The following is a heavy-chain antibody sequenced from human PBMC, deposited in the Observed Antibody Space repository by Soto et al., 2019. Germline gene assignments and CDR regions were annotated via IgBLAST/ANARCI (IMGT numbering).Heavy chain of an antibody. D-gene: IGHD2-8*01. CDR3: ARHGYCTNGRCYGGGFDV. V-gene: IGHV4-39*01. J-gene: IGHJ3*01. CDR2: AYYGGLT. CDR1: GGSISSSRHF. Sequence: SETLSLTCTVSGGSISSSRHFWGWIRQPPGKGLEWIGSAYYGGLTFYSPSLESRLSISVDTSRDRFSLKVTSVTAADTASYYCARHGYCTNGRCYGGGFDVWGPGTMVTVSS.